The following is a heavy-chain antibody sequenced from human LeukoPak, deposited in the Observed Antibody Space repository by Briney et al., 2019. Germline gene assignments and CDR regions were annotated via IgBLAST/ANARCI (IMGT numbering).Heavy chain of an antibody. CDR3: AMTPASGVFDY. D-gene: IGHD6-19*01. J-gene: IGHJ4*02. Sequence: PGRSLRLSCAASGFTFSDYGMHWVRQAPGKGLEWVSSISSSSSYIYYADSVKGRFTISRDNAKNSLYLQMNSLRAEDTAVYYCAMTPASGVFDYWGQGTLVTVSS. V-gene: IGHV3-21*01. CDR2: ISSSSSYI. CDR1: GFTFSDYG.